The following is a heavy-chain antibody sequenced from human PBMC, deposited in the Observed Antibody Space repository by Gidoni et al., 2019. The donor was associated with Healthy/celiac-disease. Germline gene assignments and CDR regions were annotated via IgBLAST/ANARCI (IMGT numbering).Heavy chain of an antibody. CDR1: GGSFSGYY. CDR3: AVLAAAGNFDY. CDR2: INHSGST. J-gene: IGHJ4*02. V-gene: IGHV4-34*01. Sequence: QVQLQQWGAGLLKPSETLSLTCAVYGGSFSGYYWSWIRQPPGKGLEWIGEINHSGSTNYNPSLKSRVTISVDTSKNQFSLKLSSVTAADTAVYYCAVLAAAGNFDYWGQGTLVTVSS. D-gene: IGHD6-13*01.